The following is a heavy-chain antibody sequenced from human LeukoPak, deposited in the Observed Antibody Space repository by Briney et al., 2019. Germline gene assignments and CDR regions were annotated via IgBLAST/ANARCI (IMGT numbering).Heavy chain of an antibody. V-gene: IGHV2-70*04. CDR2: IDWDDDK. CDR1: GFSLSTSGIR. D-gene: IGHD6-13*01. CDR3: ARSIAAAGRMDYYYYMDV. J-gene: IGHJ6*03. Sequence: SGPALVKPTQTLTLTCTFSGFSLSTSGIRVRWIRQPPGKALEWLARIDWDDDKFYSTSLKTRLTISKDTSKNQVVLTMTNMDPVDTATYYCARSIAAAGRMDYYYYMDVWGKGTTVTVSS.